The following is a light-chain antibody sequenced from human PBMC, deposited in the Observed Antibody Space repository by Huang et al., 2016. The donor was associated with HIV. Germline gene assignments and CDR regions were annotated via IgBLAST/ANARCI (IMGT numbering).Light chain of an antibody. CDR1: QRVGSN. CDR3: QQRNSWPPIT. V-gene: IGKV3-11*01. CDR2: DAS. Sequence: DIVLTQSPATLSLSPGERATLSCRASQRVGSNLAWYQHKPGPAPRLLIYDASNRASGTPARFSGSGSGTDFTLTVNILEPEDSALYYCQQRNSWPPITFGQGTRLEIK. J-gene: IGKJ5*01.